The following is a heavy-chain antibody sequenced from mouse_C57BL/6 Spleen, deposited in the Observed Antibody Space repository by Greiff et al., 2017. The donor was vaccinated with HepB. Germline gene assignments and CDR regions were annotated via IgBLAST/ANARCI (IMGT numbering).Heavy chain of an antibody. J-gene: IGHJ2*01. CDR3: ARRPVVPSYYFDY. D-gene: IGHD1-1*01. CDR1: GYTFTSYW. Sequence: QVQLQQSGAELVMPGASVKLSCKASGYTFTSYWMHWVKQRPGQGLEWIGEIDPSDSYTNYNQKFKGKSTLTVDKSSSTAYMQLSSLTSEDSAVYYCARRPVVPSYYFDYWGQGTTLTVSS. CDR2: IDPSDSYT. V-gene: IGHV1-69*01.